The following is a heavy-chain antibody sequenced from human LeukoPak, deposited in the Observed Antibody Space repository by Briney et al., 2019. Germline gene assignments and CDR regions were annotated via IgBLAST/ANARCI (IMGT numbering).Heavy chain of an antibody. CDR3: ARGGGYALRAFDI. V-gene: IGHV3-13*01. D-gene: IGHD2-15*01. CDR1: GFTFSSSD. Sequence: GGSLRFSCAAPGFTFSSSDMHWVRQATGKVLEWVSAIGTAGDTYYPGSVKGRFTISRENAKNSLYLQMNSLGAGDTAVYYCARGGGYALRAFDIWGQGTMITVSS. CDR2: IGTAGDT. J-gene: IGHJ3*02.